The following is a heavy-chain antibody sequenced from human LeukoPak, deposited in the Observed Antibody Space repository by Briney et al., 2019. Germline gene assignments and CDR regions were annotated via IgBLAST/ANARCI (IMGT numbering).Heavy chain of an antibody. D-gene: IGHD5-12*01. Sequence: HPGGSLRLSCTASGFTFDDYVMHWVRQAPGKGLEWVSLISGDGSGTYYADSVKGRFTISRDNSKNSLFLHMSGLRAEDTALYYCATQNPPGSGYYDTYNWFDPWGQGTLVTVAS. CDR1: GFTFDDYV. CDR2: ISGDGSGT. J-gene: IGHJ5*02. V-gene: IGHV3-43*02. CDR3: ATQNPPGSGYYDTYNWFDP.